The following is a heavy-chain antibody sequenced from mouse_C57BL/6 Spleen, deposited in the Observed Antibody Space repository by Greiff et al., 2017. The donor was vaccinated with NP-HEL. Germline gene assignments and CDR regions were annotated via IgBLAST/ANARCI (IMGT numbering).Heavy chain of an antibody. D-gene: IGHD2-3*01. J-gene: IGHJ2*01. Sequence: QVQLKESGAELARPGASVKMSCKASGYTFTSYTMHWVKQRPGQGLEWIGYINPSSGYTKYNQKFKDKATLTADKSSSTAYMQLSSLTSEDSAVYYCARRREDDLYYFVYWGQGTTLTVSS. CDR2: INPSSGYT. CDR3: ARRREDDLYYFVY. CDR1: GYTFTSYT. V-gene: IGHV1-4*01.